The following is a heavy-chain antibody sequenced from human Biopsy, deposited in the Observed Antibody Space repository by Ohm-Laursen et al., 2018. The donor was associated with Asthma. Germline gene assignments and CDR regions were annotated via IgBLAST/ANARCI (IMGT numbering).Heavy chain of an antibody. CDR3: ARSKVAGRSYYFDY. CDR2: IYYDGSRK. V-gene: IGHV3-30*03. D-gene: IGHD6-19*01. CDR1: GFTFSRHA. Sequence: SLRLSCSASGFTFSRHALHWVRQAPGKGLEWVAGIYYDGSRKYYTESVKGRFTISRDNSENTVSLQMNSLTTADTAVYYCARSKVAGRSYYFDYWGQGTLVTVSS. J-gene: IGHJ4*02.